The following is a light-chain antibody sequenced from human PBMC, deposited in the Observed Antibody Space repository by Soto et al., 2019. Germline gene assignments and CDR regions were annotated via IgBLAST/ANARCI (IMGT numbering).Light chain of an antibody. V-gene: IGKV3-11*01. CDR3: QHRANWPLT. J-gene: IGKJ4*01. CDR1: QSVSSY. CDR2: DAS. Sequence: EIVLTQSPATLSLSPGERATLSCRASQSVSSYLAWYQQKPGQAPRLLIYDASNRATGIPTMFSGSGSGTDFTLTISSLEPEDFAVYYCQHRANWPLTFGGGTTVEIK.